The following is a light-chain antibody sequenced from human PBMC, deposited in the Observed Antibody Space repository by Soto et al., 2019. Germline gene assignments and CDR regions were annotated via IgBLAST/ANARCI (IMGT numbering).Light chain of an antibody. CDR2: EVS. Sequence: QSALTQAASESGSPGQSITISCTGTSSDVGGYNYVSWYQQHPGKAPKLMIYEVSNRPSGVSNRFSGSKSGNTASLTISGLQAEDEADYYCSSYTSSSTLVFGGGTKLTVL. CDR1: SSDVGGYNY. CDR3: SSYTSSSTLV. V-gene: IGLV2-14*01. J-gene: IGLJ2*01.